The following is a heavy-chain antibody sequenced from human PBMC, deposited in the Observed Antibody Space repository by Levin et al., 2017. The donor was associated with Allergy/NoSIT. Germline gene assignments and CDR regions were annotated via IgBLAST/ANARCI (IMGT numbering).Heavy chain of an antibody. V-gene: IGHV4-34*01. CDR1: GGSFSGYH. CDR3: ARVGGVRQTYYYDSSGLVDY. Sequence: SQTLSLTCAVYGGSFSGYHWSWIRQPPGKGLEWIGEINHSGSINYNPSLKSRVTISVDTSKNQFSLKLSSVTAADTAVYYCARVGGVRQTYYYDSSGLVDYWGQGTLVTVSS. J-gene: IGHJ4*02. CDR2: INHSGSI. D-gene: IGHD3-22*01.